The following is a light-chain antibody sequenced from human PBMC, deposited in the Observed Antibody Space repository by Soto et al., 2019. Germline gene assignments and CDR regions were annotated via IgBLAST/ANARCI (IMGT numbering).Light chain of an antibody. CDR3: QQSYRSPTT. CDR2: DAS. J-gene: IGKJ1*01. Sequence: DIKMNQSPSSLSLSIGDRVSLTRRASQSIRTQLNWYQHKPGQAPNLLIHDASNLQTGVPSRFSGSGSGTDFTLTISSLQPEDFATYYCQQSYRSPTTFGQGTKVDIK. CDR1: QSIRTQ. V-gene: IGKV1-39*01.